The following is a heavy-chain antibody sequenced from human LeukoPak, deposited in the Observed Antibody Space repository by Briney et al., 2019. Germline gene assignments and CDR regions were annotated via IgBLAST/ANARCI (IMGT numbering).Heavy chain of an antibody. CDR3: ARGGIVVVPAAHIPNWFDP. CDR2: IIPIFGTA. V-gene: IGHV1-69*13. CDR1: GGTFSSYA. Sequence: SVKVSCKASGGTFSSYAISWVRQAPGQGLKWMGGIIPIFGTANYAQKFQGRVTITADESTSTAYMELSSLRSEDTAVYYCARGGIVVVPAAHIPNWFDPWGQGTLVTVSS. J-gene: IGHJ5*02. D-gene: IGHD2-2*01.